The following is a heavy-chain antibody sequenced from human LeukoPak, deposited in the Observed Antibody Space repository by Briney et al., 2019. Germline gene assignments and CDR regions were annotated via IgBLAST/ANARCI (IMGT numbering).Heavy chain of an antibody. CDR1: GYILTELS. CDR3: ARDKARGGSYLGGFDP. Sequence: ASVKVSCKVSGYILTELSIYWVRQAPGKGLEWMGGFDPEDGETVFAQKFQGRVTMTEDTSTDTAHMELSSLRSEDTAVYYCARDKARGGSYLGGFDPWGQGTLVTVSS. D-gene: IGHD1-26*01. V-gene: IGHV1-24*01. J-gene: IGHJ5*02. CDR2: FDPEDGET.